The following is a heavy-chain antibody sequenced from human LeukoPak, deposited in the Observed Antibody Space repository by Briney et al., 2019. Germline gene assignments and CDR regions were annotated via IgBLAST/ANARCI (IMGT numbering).Heavy chain of an antibody. CDR3: ARSWFGESLGDYYYYYMDV. V-gene: IGHV1-69*13. Sequence: ASVKVSCKASGGTFSSYAISWVRQAPGQGLEWMGGIIPIFGTANYAQKFQGRVTITADESTSTAYMELSSLRSEDTAVYYCARSWFGESLGDYYYYYMDVWGKGTTVTVSS. CDR2: IIPIFGTA. CDR1: GGTFSSYA. D-gene: IGHD3-10*01. J-gene: IGHJ6*03.